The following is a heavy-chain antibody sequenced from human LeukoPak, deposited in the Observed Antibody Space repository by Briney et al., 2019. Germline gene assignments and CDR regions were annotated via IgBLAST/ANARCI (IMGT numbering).Heavy chain of an antibody. CDR1: GGSISSYY. D-gene: IGHD1-26*01. V-gene: IGHV4-59*08. CDR2: IYYSGGT. J-gene: IGHJ6*02. CDR3: ARQELGPYYYYYYGMDV. Sequence: PSETLSLTCTVSGGSISSYYWSWIRQPPGRGLEWIGYIYYSGGTNYNPSLKSRVTIAVDTSKNQFSLKLSSVTAADTAVYYCARQELGPYYYYYYGMDVWGQGTTVTVSS.